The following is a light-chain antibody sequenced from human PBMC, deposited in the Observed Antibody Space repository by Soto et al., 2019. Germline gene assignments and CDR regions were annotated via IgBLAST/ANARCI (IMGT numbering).Light chain of an antibody. J-gene: IGKJ4*01. Sequence: EIVLTQSPATLSLSPGERATLSCRASQSVSSYLAWYQQKPGQAPRLLISDASNRATGIPARFSGSGSGTDFTLTISSLEPEDFAVYYCQQRSNWPTFGGGTKAEIK. V-gene: IGKV3-11*01. CDR3: QQRSNWPT. CDR2: DAS. CDR1: QSVSSY.